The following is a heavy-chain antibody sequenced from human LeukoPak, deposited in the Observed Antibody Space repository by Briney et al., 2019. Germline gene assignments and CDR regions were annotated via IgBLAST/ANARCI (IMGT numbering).Heavy chain of an antibody. CDR1: GGSISSYY. Sequence: SEALSLTCTVSGGSISSYYWSWIRQPPGKGLEWIGYIYYSGSTNYNPSLKSRVTISVDTSQNQFSLKLSSVTAADTAVYYCARENVWGSYRYAFDYWGQGTLVTVSS. D-gene: IGHD3-16*02. V-gene: IGHV4-59*01. CDR3: ARENVWGSYRYAFDY. CDR2: IYYSGST. J-gene: IGHJ4*02.